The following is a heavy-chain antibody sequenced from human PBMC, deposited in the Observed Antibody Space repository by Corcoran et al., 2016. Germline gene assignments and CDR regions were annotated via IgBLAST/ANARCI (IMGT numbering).Heavy chain of an antibody. CDR2: IYSGGST. D-gene: IGHD5-12*01. V-gene: IGHV3-53*01. J-gene: IGHJ4*02. Sequence: EVQLVESGGGLIQPGGSLRLSCAASGFTVSSNYMSWVRQAPGKGLEWGSVIYSGGSTYYADSVKGRFTISRDNSKNTLYLQMNSLRAEDTAVYYCATLSPSSGYCVFDYWGQGTLVTVSS. CDR1: GFTVSSNY. CDR3: ATLSPSSGYCVFDY.